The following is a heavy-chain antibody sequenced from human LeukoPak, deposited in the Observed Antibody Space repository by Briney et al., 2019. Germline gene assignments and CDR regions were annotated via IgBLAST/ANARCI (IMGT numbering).Heavy chain of an antibody. J-gene: IGHJ4*02. CDR2: ISWDGRSI. Sequence: SLRLFCAGFGFNFYEHSLHWVRQAPGKGLEWVSGISWDGRSIGYAASVKRRFTISRDNARNSVYLQMDSLRVEDTAVYYCARGYYYDSSVAYWGQGTLVTVSS. CDR3: ARGYYYDSSVAY. V-gene: IGHV3-9*01. D-gene: IGHD3-22*01. CDR1: GFNFYEHS.